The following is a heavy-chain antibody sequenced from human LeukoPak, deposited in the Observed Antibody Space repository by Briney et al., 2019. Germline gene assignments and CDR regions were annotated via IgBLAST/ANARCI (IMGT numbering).Heavy chain of an antibody. Sequence: PGGSLRLSCAASGFTFSSYTMNWVRQAPGKGLEWVSFISSSSTYIYYADSVKGRFTIPRDNTKNSLYLQMNSLRAEDTAVYYCAKDDDYYYGMDVWGQGTTVTVSS. CDR3: AKDDDYYYGMDV. J-gene: IGHJ6*02. CDR2: ISSSSTYI. CDR1: GFTFSSYT. V-gene: IGHV3-21*01.